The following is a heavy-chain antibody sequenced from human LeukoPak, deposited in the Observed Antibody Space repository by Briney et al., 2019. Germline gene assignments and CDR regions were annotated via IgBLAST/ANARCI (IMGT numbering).Heavy chain of an antibody. Sequence: ASVKVSCKASGYTFTSYYMHWVRQAPGQGLEWMGIINPSGGSTSYAQKFQGRVNMTRDTSTSTVYMELSRLRSEDTAVYYCARTSGITGCFDYWGQGTLVTVSS. D-gene: IGHD1-20*01. CDR1: GYTFTSYY. CDR3: ARTSGITGCFDY. J-gene: IGHJ4*02. V-gene: IGHV1-46*01. CDR2: INPSGGST.